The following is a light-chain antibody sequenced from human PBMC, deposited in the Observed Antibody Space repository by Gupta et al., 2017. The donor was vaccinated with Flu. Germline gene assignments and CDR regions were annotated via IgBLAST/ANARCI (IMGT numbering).Light chain of an antibody. CDR1: NIAMKS. J-gene: IGLJ3*02. CDR3: HVWDSSSDHGV. V-gene: IGLV3-21*02. Sequence: SYVLTQPPSVSMAPGQTAKITCGGDNIAMKSAHWYQQRPGQAPLLVVYEDRHRPSGIPERFSGSNSGNTATLTISRLEAGDEADYYCHVWDSSSDHGVFGGGTKLTVL. CDR2: EDR.